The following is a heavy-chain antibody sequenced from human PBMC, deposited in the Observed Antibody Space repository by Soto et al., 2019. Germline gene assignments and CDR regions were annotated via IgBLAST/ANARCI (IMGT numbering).Heavy chain of an antibody. D-gene: IGHD5-18*01. CDR2: IYYSGST. J-gene: IGHJ4*02. CDR3: ASHWDTWIQLWPERGYIDY. CDR1: GGSISSSSYY. Sequence: SETLSLTCTVSGGSISSSSYYWGWIRQPPGKGQEWIGSIYYSGSTYYNQSLKSRVTISVDTSKNQFFLKLSSVTAADTAVYYCASHWDTWIQLWPERGYIDYWGQGTLVTVST. V-gene: IGHV4-39*01.